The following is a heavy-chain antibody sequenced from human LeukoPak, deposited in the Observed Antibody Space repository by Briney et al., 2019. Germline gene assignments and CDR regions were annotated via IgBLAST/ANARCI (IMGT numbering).Heavy chain of an antibody. D-gene: IGHD1-7*01. CDR2: IYYSRST. CDR3: ARGFWNYVWDY. Sequence: PSETLSLTCTVSGGSISSNSYYWGWIRQPPGKGLEWIGSIYYSRSTYYNPSLKSRVTISVDKSKNQFSLKLSSVSAADTAVYYCARGFWNYVWDYWGQGTLVTVSS. J-gene: IGHJ4*02. CDR1: GGSISSNSYY. V-gene: IGHV4-39*07.